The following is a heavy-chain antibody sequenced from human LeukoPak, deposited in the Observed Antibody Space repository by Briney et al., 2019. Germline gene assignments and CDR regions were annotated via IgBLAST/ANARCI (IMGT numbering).Heavy chain of an antibody. CDR3: ARIVVVPAARYYYYMDV. V-gene: IGHV4-61*08. J-gene: IGHJ6*03. CDR1: GGSISSGGYY. Sequence: PSETLSLTCTVSGGSISSGGYYWSWIRQPPGKGLEWIGYIYYSGSTNYNPSLKSRVTISVDTSKNQFSLKLSSVTAADTAVYYCARIVVVPAARYYYYMDVWGKGTTVTVSS. D-gene: IGHD2-2*01. CDR2: IYYSGST.